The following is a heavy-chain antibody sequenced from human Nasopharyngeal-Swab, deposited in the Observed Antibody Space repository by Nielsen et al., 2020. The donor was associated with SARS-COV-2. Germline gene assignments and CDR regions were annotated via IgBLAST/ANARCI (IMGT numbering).Heavy chain of an antibody. CDR3: ARAPSVYYYGMDV. CDR2: IYYSGST. Sequence: SETLSLTRTVSGGSISSGGYYWSWIRQHPGKGLEWIGYIYYSGSTYYNPSLKSRVTISVDTSKNQFSLKLSSVTAADTAVYYCARAPSVYYYGMDVWGQGTTVTVSS. CDR1: GGSISSGGYY. J-gene: IGHJ6*02. V-gene: IGHV4-31*03.